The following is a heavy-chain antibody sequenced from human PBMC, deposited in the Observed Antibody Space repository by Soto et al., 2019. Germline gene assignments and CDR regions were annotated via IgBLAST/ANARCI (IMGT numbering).Heavy chain of an antibody. V-gene: IGHV4-34*01. CDR3: ARLGGYYQAFDQ. CDR1: GGSFSDYY. Sequence: SDTLSLTCAVYGGSFSDYYWSWIRQPPGKGLEWIGEVNHSGSTNYNPSLESRVTISLDTSKNQFSLKLNSVTAADTAVYYCARLGGYYQAFDQWGQGSLVTVSS. J-gene: IGHJ4*02. CDR2: VNHSGST. D-gene: IGHD3-22*01.